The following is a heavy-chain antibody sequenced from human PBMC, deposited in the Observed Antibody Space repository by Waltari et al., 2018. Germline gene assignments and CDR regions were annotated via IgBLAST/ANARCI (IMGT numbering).Heavy chain of an antibody. D-gene: IGHD3-22*01. CDR1: GGSISSHY. J-gene: IGHJ4*02. CDR3: ARTPNYYDSSGYDY. Sequence: QVQLQESGPGLVKPSETLSLTCTVSGGSISSHYWSWIRQPPGKGLEWIGYIYYSGSTNYNPSLKIRVTISVDTSKNQFSLKLSSVTAADTAVYYCARTPNYYDSSGYDYWGQGTLVTVSS. V-gene: IGHV4-59*11. CDR2: IYYSGST.